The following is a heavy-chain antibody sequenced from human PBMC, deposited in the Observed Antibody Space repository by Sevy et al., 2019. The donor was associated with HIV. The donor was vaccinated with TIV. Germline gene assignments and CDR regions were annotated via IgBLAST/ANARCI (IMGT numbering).Heavy chain of an antibody. J-gene: IGHJ3*02. Sequence: SETLSLTCTVSGGSISSYYWSWIRQPPGKGLEWIGYIYYSGSTKYNPSLKSRLTISVDTSKNQFSLRLSSVTAAETAVYYCARAAYDSGGYYVDAFDIWGQGTMVTVSS. CDR1: GGSISSYY. V-gene: IGHV4-59*01. CDR2: IYYSGST. CDR3: ARAAYDSGGYYVDAFDI. D-gene: IGHD3-22*01.